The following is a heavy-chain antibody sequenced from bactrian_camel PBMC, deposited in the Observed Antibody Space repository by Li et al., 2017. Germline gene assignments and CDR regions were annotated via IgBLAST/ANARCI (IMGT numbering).Heavy chain of an antibody. CDR1: GYTYNRNC. V-gene: IGHV3S53*01. Sequence: QLVESGGGSVQAGGSLRLSCAASGYTYNRNCMAWFRQAPGKEREGVAGDDTDGTISYADSVKGRFTISKDKATNTLYLQMNSLKPEDTAMYYCAAGYHCRTYCTSSYCPLLTEGECTYWGQGTQVTVS. D-gene: IGHD6*01. J-gene: IGHJ4*01. CDR2: DDTDGTI. CDR3: AAGYHCRTYCTSSYCPLLTEGECTY.